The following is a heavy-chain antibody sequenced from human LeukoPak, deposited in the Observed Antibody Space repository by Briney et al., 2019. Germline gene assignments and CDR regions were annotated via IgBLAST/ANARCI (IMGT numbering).Heavy chain of an antibody. J-gene: IGHJ4*02. CDR1: GYSFTSYW. D-gene: IGHD3-22*01. CDR3: ARRGSSGYFPFDY. CDR2: IYPGDSDT. V-gene: IGHV5-51*01. Sequence: GESLKISCKGSGYSFTSYWIGWVRQMPGKGLEWMGIIYPGDSDTRYSPSFQGQVTISADKSISPAFLQWSRLKASDTAMYYCARRGSSGYFPFDYWGQGTLVTVSS.